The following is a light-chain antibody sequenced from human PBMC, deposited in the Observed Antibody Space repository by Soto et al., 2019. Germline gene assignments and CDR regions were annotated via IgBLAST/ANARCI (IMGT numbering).Light chain of an antibody. CDR3: SSYTSSSPF. J-gene: IGLJ1*01. CDR2: EVS. Sequence: QSALTQPASVSGSPGQSITISCTGTSSDVGGYNYVSWYQQHPGKAPKLMIHEVSNRPSGVSNRFSGSKSGNTASLTISGLQAEDEADYYCSSYTSSSPFFGTGTKLTVL. CDR1: SSDVGGYNY. V-gene: IGLV2-14*01.